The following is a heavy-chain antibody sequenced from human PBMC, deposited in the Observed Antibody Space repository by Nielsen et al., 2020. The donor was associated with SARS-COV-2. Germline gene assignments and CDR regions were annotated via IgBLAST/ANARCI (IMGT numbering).Heavy chain of an antibody. CDR3: AREDYTTSLTYYHGMDV. Sequence: ASVKVSCKASGDTFRTSAVSWVRQAPGQGLEWMGRISTYSGDTKYAEKFQGRVILTTDRSTSTVYMEMRGLRSDDTAVYYCAREDYTTSLTYYHGMDVWGQGTTVAVSS. V-gene: IGHV1-18*01. CDR2: ISTYSGDT. J-gene: IGHJ6*02. D-gene: IGHD2/OR15-2a*01. CDR1: GDTFRTSA.